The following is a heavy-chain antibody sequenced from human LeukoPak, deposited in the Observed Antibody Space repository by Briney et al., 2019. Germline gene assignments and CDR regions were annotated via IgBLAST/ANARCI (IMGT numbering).Heavy chain of an antibody. J-gene: IGHJ4*02. Sequence: PGGSLRLSCAASGFTFSSYSMNWVRQAPGKGLEWVSYISSSSSTIYYADSVKGRFTISTDNSKNTLYLQMNSLRAEDTAVYYCARDSNYYGIDYWGQGTLVTVSS. V-gene: IGHV3-48*01. D-gene: IGHD3-10*01. CDR3: ARDSNYYGIDY. CDR2: ISSSSSTI. CDR1: GFTFSSYS.